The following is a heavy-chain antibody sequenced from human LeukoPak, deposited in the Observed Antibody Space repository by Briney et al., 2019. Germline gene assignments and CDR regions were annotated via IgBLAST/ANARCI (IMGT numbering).Heavy chain of an antibody. J-gene: IGHJ4*02. CDR1: GYTFSSYG. CDR2: ISAYNGNT. D-gene: IGHD2-2*01. V-gene: IGHV1-18*01. CDR3: ARDAPGVSGVFDY. Sequence: GASVKVSCKASGYTFSSYGFSWVRQAPGQGLEWMGWISAYNGNTNYAQKFQGRVTMTTDTSTSTVYMELRSLRSDDTAVYYCARDAPGVSGVFDYWGRGTLVTVSS.